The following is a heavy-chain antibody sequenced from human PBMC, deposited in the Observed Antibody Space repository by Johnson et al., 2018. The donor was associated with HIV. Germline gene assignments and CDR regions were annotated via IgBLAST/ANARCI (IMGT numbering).Heavy chain of an antibody. D-gene: IGHD3-3*01. V-gene: IGHV3-74*01. CDR1: GFSFRNYW. CDR3: ARGSVFDI. Sequence: VQLVESGGGLVQPGGSLRLSCAVSGFSFRNYWMEWVRQAPGKGLVWVSRIKSDGTSTNYADSVKGRFTISRDKAKNTLHLQMNSLRAEDTAVYYCARGSVFDIWGRGT. CDR2: IKSDGTST. J-gene: IGHJ3*02.